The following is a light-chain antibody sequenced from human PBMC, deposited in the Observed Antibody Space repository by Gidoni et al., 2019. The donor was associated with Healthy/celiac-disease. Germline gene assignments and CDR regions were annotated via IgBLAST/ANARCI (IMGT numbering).Light chain of an antibody. J-gene: IGKJ1*01. V-gene: IGKV2-28*01. CDR3: MQALQTPPT. CDR2: LGS. Sequence: DIVMTQSPLSLPVTPGEPASISCRSSQSLLHSNGYNYLDWYLQKPGQSPQLLIYLGSNRASGVPDRFSGSGSGTDFTLKISRVEAEDVGVYYCMQALQTPPTFGHXTKVGIK. CDR1: QSLLHSNGYNY.